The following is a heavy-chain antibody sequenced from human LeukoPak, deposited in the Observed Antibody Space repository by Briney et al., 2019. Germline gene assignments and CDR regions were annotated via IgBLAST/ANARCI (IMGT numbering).Heavy chain of an antibody. CDR2: IYYSGNS. CDR1: GGSIYTYY. V-gene: IGHV4-59*08. CDR3: ARPGNSSYWYFDL. D-gene: IGHD6-6*01. J-gene: IGHJ2*01. Sequence: SETLSLTCSVSGGSIYTYYWSWTRQPPGKGLEWIGYIYYSGNSDYNPSLRSRVTISVDTSKNQFSLKLSSVTAADTAVYYCARPGNSSYWYFDLWGRGTLVTVSS.